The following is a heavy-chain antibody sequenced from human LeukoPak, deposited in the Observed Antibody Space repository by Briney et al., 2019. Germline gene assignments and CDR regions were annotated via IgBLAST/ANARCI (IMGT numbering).Heavy chain of an antibody. CDR2: INESGSG. J-gene: IGHJ5*02. D-gene: IGHD2-2*01. V-gene: IGHV4-34*01. CDR3: ARVVAESYFVVVPVERRGWSGWFAP. CDR1: GVSFSGYF. Sequence: PSETLSLTCAVHGVSFSGYFCGWIRQPPGEGVEWSGEINESGSGDYNPSLKSRVTMSVDTSKNEFSLKLTSVIAADTAVYYCARVVAESYFVVVPVERRGWSGWFAPWGQGTLVTVSS.